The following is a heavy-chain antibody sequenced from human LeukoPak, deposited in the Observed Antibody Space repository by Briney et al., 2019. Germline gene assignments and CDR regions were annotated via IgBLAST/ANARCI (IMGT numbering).Heavy chain of an antibody. V-gene: IGHV3-53*01. J-gene: IGHJ6*03. CDR2: IYSRGTR. CDR3: ARSTGGYYYYNMDV. CDR1: GFTVSGNY. D-gene: IGHD2-8*02. Sequence: PGGSLRLSCAVSGFTVSGNYMSWVCQAPGKGLEWVSLIYSRGTRYNADSVKGRFTISRDNSKNTLYLQMNSLRAEDTAVYYCARSTGGYYYYNMDVWGKGTTVTVSS.